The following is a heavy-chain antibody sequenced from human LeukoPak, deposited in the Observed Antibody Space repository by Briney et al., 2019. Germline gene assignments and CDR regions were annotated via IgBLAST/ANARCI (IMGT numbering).Heavy chain of an antibody. CDR3: ARGYGGNVDY. D-gene: IGHD4-23*01. J-gene: IGHJ4*02. CDR1: GYSISSGNY. Sequence: PSETLSLTCTVSGYSISSGNYWGWIRQPPEKGLEWIGNIYHSGTTYYNPSLKSRVTISVDTSTNQFSLKLSSVTAADTAMYYCARGYGGNVDYWGQGNLVTVSS. CDR2: IYHSGTT. V-gene: IGHV4-38-2*02.